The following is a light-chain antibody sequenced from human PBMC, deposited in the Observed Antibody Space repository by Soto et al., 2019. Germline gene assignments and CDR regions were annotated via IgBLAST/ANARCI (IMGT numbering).Light chain of an antibody. V-gene: IGKV1-5*01. CDR1: QNIYNW. CDR3: QQSDTYPLT. CDR2: DAS. J-gene: IGKJ5*01. Sequence: GDGVTITCRASQNIYNWIAWYQQKPGKAPKFLIYDASTLESGVPSRFSGRGFGTEFTLTISSLQADDFATYYCQQSDTYPLTFGQGTRLEIK.